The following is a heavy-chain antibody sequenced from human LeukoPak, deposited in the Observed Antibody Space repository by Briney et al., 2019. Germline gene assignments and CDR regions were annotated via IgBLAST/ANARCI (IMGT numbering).Heavy chain of an antibody. V-gene: IGHV4-30-4*01. CDR3: ARGRELLNWFDP. CDR1: GGSISSGDYY. Sequence: SETLSLTCTVSGGSISSGDYYWNWIRQPPGKGLEWIGYIYYSGSTYCNPSLKSRVTISVGTSKNQFSLKLNSVTAADTAVYYCARGRELLNWFDPWGQGTLVTVSS. J-gene: IGHJ5*02. D-gene: IGHD2-15*01. CDR2: IYYSGST.